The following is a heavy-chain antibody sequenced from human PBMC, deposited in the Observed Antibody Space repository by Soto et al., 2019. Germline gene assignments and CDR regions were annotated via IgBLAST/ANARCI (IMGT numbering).Heavy chain of an antibody. V-gene: IGHV1-69*01. CDR1: GGSFSDFA. D-gene: IGHD2-15*01. Sequence: QVQLAQSGAEVRKPGSSVKVSCGASGGSFSDFAFSWVRQAPGQGLEWMGGIIPMFAASKSAQLFQDRVTITADESTNTVYLALSSLTSDDTATYYCARGGIVAVPAALSSYHDYTNYRFDSWGQGTLVTVSS. J-gene: IGHJ4*02. CDR3: ARGGIVAVPAALSSYHDYTNYRFDS. CDR2: IIPMFAAS.